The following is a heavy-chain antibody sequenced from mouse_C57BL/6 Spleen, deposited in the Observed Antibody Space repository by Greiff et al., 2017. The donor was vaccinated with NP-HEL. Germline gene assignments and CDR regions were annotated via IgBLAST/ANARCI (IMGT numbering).Heavy chain of an antibody. CDR3: ANYYGSSPWYFDV. J-gene: IGHJ1*03. V-gene: IGHV5-17*01. Sequence: EVNLVESGGGLVKPGGSLKLSCAASGFTFSDYGMHWVRQAPEKGLEWVAYISSGSSTIYYADTVKGRFTISRDNAKNTLFLQMTSLRSEDTAMYYCANYYGSSPWYFDVWGTGTTVTVSS. CDR2: ISSGSSTI. CDR1: GFTFSDYG. D-gene: IGHD1-1*01.